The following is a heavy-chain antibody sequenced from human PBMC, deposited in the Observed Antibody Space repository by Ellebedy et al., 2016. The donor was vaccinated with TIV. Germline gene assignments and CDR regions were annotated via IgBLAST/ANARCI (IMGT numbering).Heavy chain of an antibody. CDR2: IKEDGSRT. D-gene: IGHD2-15*01. CDR3: ATGARSEGGY. V-gene: IGHV3-7*01. Sequence: LSLTCAASGFTFSSYWMNWVRQAPGKGLEWVANIKEDGSRTSYVDSVRGRFTISRDNAKNSLYLQMSSLRAEDTAVYYCATGARSEGGYWGQGTLVTVSS. J-gene: IGHJ4*02. CDR1: GFTFSSYW.